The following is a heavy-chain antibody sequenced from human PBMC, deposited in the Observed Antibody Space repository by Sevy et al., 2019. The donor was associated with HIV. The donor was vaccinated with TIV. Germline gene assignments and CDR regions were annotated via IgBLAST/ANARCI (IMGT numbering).Heavy chain of an antibody. CDR2: ISWNSGSI. J-gene: IGHJ6*02. Sequence: SLRLSCAASGFTFDDYAMHWVRQAPGKDLEWVSGISWNSGSIGYADSVKGRFTISRDNAKNSLYLQMNSLRAEDTALYDCAKGDSGYSSSWYGHYYYGMDVWGQGTTVTVS. D-gene: IGHD6-13*01. V-gene: IGHV3-9*01. CDR1: GFTFDDYA. CDR3: AKGDSGYSSSWYGHYYYGMDV.